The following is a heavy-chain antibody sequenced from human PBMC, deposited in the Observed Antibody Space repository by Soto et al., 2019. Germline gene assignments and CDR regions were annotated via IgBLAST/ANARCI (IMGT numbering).Heavy chain of an antibody. V-gene: IGHV5-51*01. Sequence: GESLKISCRGSGYSFTSYWIGWVRQMPGKGLEWMGIIYPGDSDTRYSPSFQGQVTISADKSISTAYLQWSSLKASDTAMYYCARAKGELLRDYYYYGMDVWGQGTTVTVSS. CDR1: GYSFTSYW. CDR3: ARAKGELLRDYYYYGMDV. D-gene: IGHD1-26*01. J-gene: IGHJ6*02. CDR2: IYPGDSDT.